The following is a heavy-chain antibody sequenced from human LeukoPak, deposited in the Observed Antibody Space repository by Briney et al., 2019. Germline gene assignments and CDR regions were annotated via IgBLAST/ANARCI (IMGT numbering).Heavy chain of an antibody. J-gene: IGHJ4*02. CDR3: AKGGIAVAGPHYFDY. Sequence: PGGSLRLSCAASGFIFSTYWMSWVRQAPGKGLEWVAVISYDGSNKYYADSVKGRFTISRDNSKNTLYLQMNSLRAEDTAVYYCAKGGIAVAGPHYFDYWGQGTLVTVSS. CDR1: GFIFSTYW. D-gene: IGHD6-19*01. CDR2: ISYDGSNK. V-gene: IGHV3-30*18.